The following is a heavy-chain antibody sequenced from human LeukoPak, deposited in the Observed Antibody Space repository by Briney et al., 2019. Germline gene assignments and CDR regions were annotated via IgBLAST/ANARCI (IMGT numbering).Heavy chain of an antibody. CDR1: GGSISSSSYY. CDR3: ARTLGYSGYDRPYYFDY. Sequence: SETLSLTCTVSGGSISSSSYYWGWIRLPPGKGLEWIGSIYYSGSTYYNPSLKSRVTISVDTSKNQFSLKLSSVTAADTAVYYCARTLGYSGYDRPYYFDYWGQGTLVTVSS. D-gene: IGHD5-12*01. V-gene: IGHV4-39*07. CDR2: IYYSGST. J-gene: IGHJ4*02.